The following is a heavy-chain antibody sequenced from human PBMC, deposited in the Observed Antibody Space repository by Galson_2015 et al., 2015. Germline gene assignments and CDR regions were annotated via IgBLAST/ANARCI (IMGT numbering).Heavy chain of an antibody. CDR1: GFTFSSYA. CDR3: AKGSRMGYSYGYGFDY. CDR2: ISGSGGST. V-gene: IGHV3-23*01. J-gene: IGHJ4*02. Sequence: SLRLSCAASGFTFSSYAMSWVRQAPGKGLEWVPGISGSGGSTYYADSVKGRFTISRDNSKNTLYLQMNSLRAEDTAVYYCAKGSRMGYSYGYGFDYWGQGTLVTVSS. D-gene: IGHD5-18*01.